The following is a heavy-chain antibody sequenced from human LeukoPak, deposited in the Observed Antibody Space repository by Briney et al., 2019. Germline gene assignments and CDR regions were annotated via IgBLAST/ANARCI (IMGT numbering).Heavy chain of an antibody. J-gene: IGHJ4*02. D-gene: IGHD6-13*01. CDR3: ARVGISGYSSSWDYYFDY. CDR2: IIPIFGTA. Sequence: SVKVSCKASGGTFSSYAISWVRQAPGQGLEWMGGIIPIFGTANYAQKFQGRVTITADESTSTAYMELSSLRSEDTAVYYCARVGISGYSSSWDYYFDYWGQGTLATVSS. V-gene: IGHV1-69*01. CDR1: GGTFSSYA.